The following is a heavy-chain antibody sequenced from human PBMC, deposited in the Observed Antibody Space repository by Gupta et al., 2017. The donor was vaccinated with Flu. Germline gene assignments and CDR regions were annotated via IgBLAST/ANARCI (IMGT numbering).Heavy chain of an antibody. J-gene: IGHJ6*02. D-gene: IGHD6-19*01. CDR2: INWNSGSI. Sequence: GVRQVPGKGREGVSGINWNSGSIAYADSVEGLLTISRDNGRNSLYLQINNMRPEDTDVYYCSKTMAVSGFYFYCMDVWGQGTTVTVSS. CDR3: SKTMAVSGFYFYCMDV. V-gene: IGHV3-9*01.